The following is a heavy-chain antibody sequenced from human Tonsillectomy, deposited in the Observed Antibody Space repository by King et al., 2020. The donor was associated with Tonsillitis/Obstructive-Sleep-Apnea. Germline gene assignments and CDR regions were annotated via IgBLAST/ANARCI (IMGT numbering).Heavy chain of an antibody. CDR1: GGTFSSYA. V-gene: IGHV1-69*01. J-gene: IGHJ6*03. D-gene: IGHD5-12*01. Sequence: QLVQSGAEVKKPGSSVKVSCKASGGTFSSYAISWVRQAPGQGLEWMGGSIPIFGTANYAQKFQGRVTITADESTSTAYMELSSLGSEDTAVYYWARGYSGYDLIDYYYYYYYMDVWGKGTTVTVSS. CDR3: ARGYSGYDLIDYYYYYYYMDV. CDR2: SIPIFGTA.